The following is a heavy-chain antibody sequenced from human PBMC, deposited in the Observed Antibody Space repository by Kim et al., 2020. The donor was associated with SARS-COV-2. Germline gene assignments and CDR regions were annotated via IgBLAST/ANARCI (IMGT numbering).Heavy chain of an antibody. CDR3: ARVVWSERDGYNLYMDV. Sequence: SETLSLTCTVSGGSISSYYWSWIRQPPGKGLEWIGYIYYSGSTNYNPSLKSRVTISVDTSKNQFSLKLSSVTAADTAVYYCARVVWSERDGYNLYMDVWGQGTTVTVSS. CDR2: IYYSGST. J-gene: IGHJ6*02. CDR1: GGSISSYY. V-gene: IGHV4-59*13. D-gene: IGHD5-12*01.